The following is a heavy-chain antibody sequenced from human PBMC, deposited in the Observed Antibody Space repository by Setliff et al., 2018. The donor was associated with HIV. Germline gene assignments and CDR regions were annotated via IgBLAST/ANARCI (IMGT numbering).Heavy chain of an antibody. CDR1: GGTFSYYT. CDR2: IIPILGIA. CDR3: VKARVDGDYYYYYYMDV. D-gene: IGHD4-17*01. V-gene: IGHV1-69*10. Sequence: SVKVSCKASGGTFSYYTFTWVRQAPGQGLEWMGGIIPILGIANYAQKFQGRVTITADKSTSTAYMELSSLRAEDTAVYYCVKARVDGDYYYYYYMDVWGKGTTVTVSS. J-gene: IGHJ6*03.